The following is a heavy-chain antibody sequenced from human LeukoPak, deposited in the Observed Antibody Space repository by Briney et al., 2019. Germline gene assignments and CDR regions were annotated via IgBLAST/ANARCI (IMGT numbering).Heavy chain of an antibody. CDR2: INHSGST. CDR1: GGSISSGGYS. CDR3: ALQFYYYYGMDV. J-gene: IGHJ6*02. Sequence: SGTLSLTCAVSGGSISSGGYSWSWIRQPPGKGLEWIGEINHSGSTNYNPSLKSRVTISVDTSKNQFSLKLSSVTAADTAVYYCALQFYYYYGMDVWGQGTTVTVSS. D-gene: IGHD4-11*01. V-gene: IGHV4-30-2*01.